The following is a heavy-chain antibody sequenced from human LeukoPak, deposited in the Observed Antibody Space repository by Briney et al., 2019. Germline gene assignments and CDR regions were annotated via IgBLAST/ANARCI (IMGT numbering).Heavy chain of an antibody. D-gene: IGHD4-23*01. CDR2: INNDGSST. CDR3: ARETVGLDY. Sequence: GGSLRLSCAASGFTFRSHWMHWVRQAPGKGLMWVSRINNDGSSTTYADSVKGRFTISRDNAKNTLYLQMNSLRAEDTAVYYCARETVGLDYWGQGTLVTVSS. V-gene: IGHV3-74*01. CDR1: GFTFRSHW. J-gene: IGHJ4*02.